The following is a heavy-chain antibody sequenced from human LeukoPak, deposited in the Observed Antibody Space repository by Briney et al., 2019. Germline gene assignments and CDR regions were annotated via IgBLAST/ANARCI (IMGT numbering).Heavy chain of an antibody. J-gene: IGHJ4*02. V-gene: IGHV3-23*01. D-gene: IGHD3-9*01. CDR1: GFTFSSYA. CDR2: IIGSGGST. Sequence: GESLRLSCAASGFTFSSYAMSWVRRAPGMGPEWVSSIIGSGGSTYYADSVKGRFTISRDNSKNTLYLQMNSLRAEDTAVYYCAKAPDILTTFDYWGQGTLVTVSS. CDR3: AKAPDILTTFDY.